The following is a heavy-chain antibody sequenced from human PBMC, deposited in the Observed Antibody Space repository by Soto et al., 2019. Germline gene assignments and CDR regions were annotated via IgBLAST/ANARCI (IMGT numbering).Heavy chain of an antibody. V-gene: IGHV1-8*01. CDR1: GYTFTSFD. Sequence: GASVKVSCKASGYTFTSFDINWVRQATGQGLEWMGWMTPNSGNTGYAQRFQGRVTMTRNTSISTAYMELSSLRSEDTAVYYCARGPHSSSSFDYWGQGTLVTVSS. CDR2: MTPNSGNT. CDR3: ARGPHSSSSFDY. J-gene: IGHJ4*02. D-gene: IGHD6-13*01.